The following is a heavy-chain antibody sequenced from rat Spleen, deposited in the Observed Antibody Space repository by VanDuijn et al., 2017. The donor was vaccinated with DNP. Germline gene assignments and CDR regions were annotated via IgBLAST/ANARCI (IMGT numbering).Heavy chain of an antibody. CDR2: INPDGDTT. J-gene: IGHJ2*01. V-gene: IGHV5-58*01. CDR1: GFTFSNSW. Sequence: EVQLVESGGGLVQPGRSLKLSCVASGFTFSNSWMYWIRQAPGKGLEWLGSINPDGDTTYYPDSVKGRFTFSRDNAKNTVYLQMSSLRSEDTATYHCTKILDYWGQGVMVTVSS. CDR3: TKILDY.